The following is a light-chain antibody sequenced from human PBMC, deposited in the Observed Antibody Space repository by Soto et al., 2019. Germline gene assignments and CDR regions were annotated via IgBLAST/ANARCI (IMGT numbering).Light chain of an antibody. CDR1: SSDVGNYNL. CDR3: CSYVRSSTLL. V-gene: IGLV2-23*01. J-gene: IGLJ2*01. Sequence: QSALTQPASVSGSPGQSITISCTGTSSDVGNYNLVSWYQQHPGKAPKLMIYEGSKRPSGVSNRFSGSESGNTASLTISGLQAEDEADYYCCSYVRSSTLLFGGGTKLTVL. CDR2: EGS.